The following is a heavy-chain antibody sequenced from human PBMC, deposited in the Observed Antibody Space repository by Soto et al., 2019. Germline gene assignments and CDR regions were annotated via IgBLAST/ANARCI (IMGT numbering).Heavy chain of an antibody. CDR1: GFTFSSSW. CDR3: ARDLSWGSNWYYYMDV. D-gene: IGHD7-27*01. CDR2: ISSSVI. J-gene: IGHJ6*03. V-gene: IGHV3-48*01. Sequence: PGGSLRLSCAASGFTFSSSWMHWVRQAPGKGLEWVSYISSSVIDYADSVKGRFTVSRDNARNSLYLQMNSLRAEDTAVYYCARDLSWGSNWYYYMDVWGKGTTVTVSS.